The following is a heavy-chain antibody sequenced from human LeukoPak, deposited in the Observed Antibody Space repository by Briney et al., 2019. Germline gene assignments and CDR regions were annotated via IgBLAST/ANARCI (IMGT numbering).Heavy chain of an antibody. J-gene: IGHJ6*02. V-gene: IGHV1-69*04. CDR3: ARDLLTYYYGMDV. CDR1: GGTFSSYA. Sequence: SVKVSCKASGGTFSSYAISWVRQAPGQGLEWMGRIIPILGIANYAQKFQGRVTITADRSTSTAYMELSSLRSEDTAVYYCARDLLTYYYGMDVWGQGTTVTVSS. CDR2: IIPILGIA.